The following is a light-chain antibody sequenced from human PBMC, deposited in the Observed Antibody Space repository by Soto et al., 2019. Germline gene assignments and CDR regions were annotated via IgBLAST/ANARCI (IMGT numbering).Light chain of an antibody. Sequence: EIVMTQSPGTLSVSPGEGATLSCRASQSVSTNLAWYQQKPDQAPRLLIYGASTTATGMPARFSGSGSGTEFPLPISSLQSEDFAVYYCQQYYTCPRTFGQGTRVEIK. CDR1: QSVSTN. V-gene: IGKV3-15*01. CDR3: QQYYTCPRT. CDR2: GAS. J-gene: IGKJ1*01.